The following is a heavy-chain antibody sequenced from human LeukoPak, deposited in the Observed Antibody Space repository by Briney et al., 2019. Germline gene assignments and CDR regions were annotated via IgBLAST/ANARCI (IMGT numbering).Heavy chain of an antibody. CDR3: ARDHMGYDY. D-gene: IGHD1-26*01. J-gene: IGHJ4*02. Sequence: GGSLRLSCAASGFTFSSYSMSWVRQAPGKGLEWVSYISSGGSTTYYAGSVKGRFTVSRDNAKNSLYLQMNSLRAEDTAVYYCARDHMGYDYWGQGTLVIVSS. V-gene: IGHV3-48*04. CDR1: GFTFSSYS. CDR2: ISSGGSTT.